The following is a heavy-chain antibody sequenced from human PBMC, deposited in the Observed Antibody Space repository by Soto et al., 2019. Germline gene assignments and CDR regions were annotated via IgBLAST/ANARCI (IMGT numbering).Heavy chain of an antibody. CDR2: IHYDGTT. CDR3: ATYSSSLFFY. Sequence: PSETLSLTCSVSGGSISRSGYLWGWIRQPPGMALEWTGSIHYDGTTYYKSSLNSRVTISLDTSINQFSLRLSSVTAADTAVYYCATYSSSLFFYWGQGTLVTVSS. J-gene: IGHJ4*02. V-gene: IGHV4-39*01. CDR1: GGSISRSGYL. D-gene: IGHD6-6*01.